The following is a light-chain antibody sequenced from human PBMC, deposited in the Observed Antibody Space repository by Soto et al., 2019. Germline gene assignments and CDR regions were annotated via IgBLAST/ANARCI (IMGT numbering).Light chain of an antibody. J-gene: IGKJ3*01. CDR3: EQRSNWPPEVT. CDR1: QSVGSS. V-gene: IGKV3-11*01. Sequence: EIVLTQSPDTLSLSPGERATLSCRASQSVGSSLAWYQQTPGQAPRLLIYGASNRATGIRARFSGSGSGTDFTLTISSLEPEDFAVYYCEQRSNWPPEVTFGPGTKVDIK. CDR2: GAS.